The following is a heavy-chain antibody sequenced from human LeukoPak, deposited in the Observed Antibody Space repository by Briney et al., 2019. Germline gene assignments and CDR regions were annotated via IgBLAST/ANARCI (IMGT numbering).Heavy chain of an antibody. V-gene: IGHV4-39*01. D-gene: IGHD3-10*01. CDR2: IYYSGST. CDR3: ARHYPPYGSGSYYKGDDAFDI. CDR1: GGSNSSSSYY. J-gene: IGHJ3*02. Sequence: SETLSLTCTVSGGSNSSSSYYWGWIRQPPGKGLEWIGSIYYSGSTYYNPSLKSRVTISVDTSKNQFSLKLSSVTAADTAVYYCARHYPPYGSGSYYKGDDAFDIWGQGTMVTVSS.